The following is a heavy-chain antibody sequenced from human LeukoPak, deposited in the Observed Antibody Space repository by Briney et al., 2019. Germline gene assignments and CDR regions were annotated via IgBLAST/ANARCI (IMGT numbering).Heavy chain of an antibody. D-gene: IGHD3-22*01. Sequence: GGSLRLSCAASGFTVSSNYMSWVRQAPGKGLEWVSVIYSVDSTYYADSVKGRFTISRDNSKNTLYLQMNSLRAEDTAVYYCASASPLYYDSGGYSYWGQGTLVTVSS. V-gene: IGHV3-53*01. CDR1: GFTVSSNY. CDR2: IYSVDST. CDR3: ASASPLYYDSGGYSY. J-gene: IGHJ4*02.